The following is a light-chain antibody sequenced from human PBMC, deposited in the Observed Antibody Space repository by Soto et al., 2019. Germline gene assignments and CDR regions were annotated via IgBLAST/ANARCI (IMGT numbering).Light chain of an antibody. CDR1: QSVISTY. CDR2: GAS. Sequence: EIVLTQSPGTLSLSPGERATLSCRASQSVISTYLAWYQQKPGQAPRLLIYGASSRATGIPDRFSGSGSGTEFTLTISSLQSEDFAVYYCQQYNKWPPWTFGQGTKVDIK. CDR3: QQYNKWPPWT. V-gene: IGKV3-20*01. J-gene: IGKJ1*01.